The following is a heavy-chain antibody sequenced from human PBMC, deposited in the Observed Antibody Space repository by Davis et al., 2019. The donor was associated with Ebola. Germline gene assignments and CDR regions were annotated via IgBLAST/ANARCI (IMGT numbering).Heavy chain of an antibody. Sequence: SVKVSCKASGGTFSSYAISWVRQAPGQGLEWMGGIIPIFGTANYAQKFQGRVTITADESTSTAYMELSSLRSEDTAVYYCARGGAAAGTAPADYWGQGTLVTVSS. V-gene: IGHV1-69*13. CDR2: IIPIFGTA. J-gene: IGHJ4*02. D-gene: IGHD6-13*01. CDR3: ARGGAAAGTAPADY. CDR1: GGTFSSYA.